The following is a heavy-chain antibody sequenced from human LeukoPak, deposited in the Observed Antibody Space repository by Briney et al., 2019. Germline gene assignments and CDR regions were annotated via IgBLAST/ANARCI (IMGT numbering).Heavy chain of an antibody. Sequence: SETLSLTCTVSGYSISSGYYWGWVRQSPGKGLEWIGSIYHSGSTYYNPSLKSRVTISVDTSKNQFSLKLSSVTAADTAVYYCARDRNPYFFDYWGQGTLVTVSS. CDR1: GYSISSGYY. CDR2: IYHSGST. V-gene: IGHV4-38-2*02. J-gene: IGHJ4*02. CDR3: ARDRNPYFFDY.